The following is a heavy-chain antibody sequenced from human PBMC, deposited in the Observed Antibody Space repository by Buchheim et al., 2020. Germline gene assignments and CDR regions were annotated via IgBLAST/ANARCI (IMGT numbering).Heavy chain of an antibody. CDR3: AQEGSVASIAIYVGH. D-gene: IGHD6-6*01. V-gene: IGHV3-23*01. Sequence: EVQLLESGGGLVQPGGSLRLSCAASGFTFNRYAMSWVRQGPGKGLEWVSAISGSGDNTYYEDSVKGRFTISRDNSKSTLYLQMDSLRAEDTAIYYCAQEGSVASIAIYVGHWGQGSL. CDR2: ISGSGDNT. CDR1: GFTFNRYA. J-gene: IGHJ5*02.